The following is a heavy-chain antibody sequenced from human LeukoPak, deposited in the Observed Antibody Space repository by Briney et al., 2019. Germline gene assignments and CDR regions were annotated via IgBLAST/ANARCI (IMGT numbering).Heavy chain of an antibody. V-gene: IGHV3-43*02. D-gene: IGHD5-12*01. J-gene: IGHJ4*02. CDR1: GFTFDDYA. Sequence: AGGSLRLSCAASGFTFDDYAMHWVRQAPGKGLEWASLISGDGGSTYYADSVKGRFTISRDNSKNSLYLQMNSLRTEDTALYYCAKLKESGNHWRGWDYWGQGTLVTVSS. CDR3: AKLKESGNHWRGWDY. CDR2: ISGDGGST.